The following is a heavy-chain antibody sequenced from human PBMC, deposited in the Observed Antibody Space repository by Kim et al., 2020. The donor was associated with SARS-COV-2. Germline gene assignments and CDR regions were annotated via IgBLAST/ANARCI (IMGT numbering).Heavy chain of an antibody. D-gene: IGHD3-10*01. CDR3: ARDLSSWGLLWFGEFDY. J-gene: IGHJ4*02. V-gene: IGHV1-2*02. CDR2: INPNSGGT. Sequence: ASVKVSCKASGYTFTGYYMHWVRQAPGQGLEWMGWINPNSGGTNYAQKFQGRVTMTRDTSISTAYMELSRLRSDDTAVYYCARDLSSWGLLWFGEFDYWGQGTLVTVSS. CDR1: GYTFTGYY.